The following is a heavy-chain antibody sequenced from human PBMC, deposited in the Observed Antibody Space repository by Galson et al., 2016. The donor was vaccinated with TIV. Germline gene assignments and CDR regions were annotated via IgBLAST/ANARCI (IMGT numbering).Heavy chain of an antibody. D-gene: IGHD6-19*01. Sequence: SVKVSCKASGYNFSNYDINWVRQAAGQGLEWMGWMNPNSGDTGYAEKFQGRLAMTSDTSLHTAFMELSGLRSEDTGVYYCAKDRSYSSGSSFYYYAMDVWGQGTAVTVSS. J-gene: IGHJ6*02. CDR2: MNPNSGDT. CDR1: GYNFSNYD. CDR3: AKDRSYSSGSSFYYYAMDV. V-gene: IGHV1-8*02.